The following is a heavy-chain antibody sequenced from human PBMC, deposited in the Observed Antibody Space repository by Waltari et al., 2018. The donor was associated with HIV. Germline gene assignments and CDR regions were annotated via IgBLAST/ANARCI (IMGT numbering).Heavy chain of an antibody. J-gene: IGHJ6*03. V-gene: IGHV2-26*01. CDR3: ARAACSSTSCYYVPTYYYYMDV. Sequence: QVTLKESGPVLVKPTETLTLTWIRQPPGEALEWLVQIFSNDEKSYSTSLRSRLSISKDTSKNQVVLTMTDMDPVDTATYYCARAACSSTSCYYVPTYYYYMDVWGRGTTVTVSS. CDR2: IFSNDEK. D-gene: IGHD2-2*01.